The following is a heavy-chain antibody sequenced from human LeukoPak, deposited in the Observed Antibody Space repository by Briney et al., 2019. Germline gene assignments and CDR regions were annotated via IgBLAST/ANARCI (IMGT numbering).Heavy chain of an antibody. D-gene: IGHD3-3*01. Sequence: GSSVKVSCKASGGTFSSYAISWVRQAPGQGLEWMGGIIPIFGTANYAQKFQGRVTITADESTSTAYMELSSLRSEDTAVYYCARGRVTIFGVVIPQPFDYWGQGTLVTVSS. CDR3: ARGRVTIFGVVIPQPFDY. V-gene: IGHV1-69*01. CDR2: IIPIFGTA. J-gene: IGHJ4*02. CDR1: GGTFSSYA.